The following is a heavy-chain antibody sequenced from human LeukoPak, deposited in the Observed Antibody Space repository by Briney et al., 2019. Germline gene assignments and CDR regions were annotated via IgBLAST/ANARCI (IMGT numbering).Heavy chain of an antibody. Sequence: GGSLRLSCAASGFTFSSYAMSWVRQAPGKGLEWVSSINGNGGRTYYADSVRGRFTISRDNSKNTLYLQMNSLRAEDTAVYYCANPPTVTSFDSWGQGTLVTVSS. J-gene: IGHJ4*02. CDR1: GFTFSSYA. V-gene: IGHV3-23*01. CDR3: ANPPTVTSFDS. D-gene: IGHD4-11*01. CDR2: INGNGGRT.